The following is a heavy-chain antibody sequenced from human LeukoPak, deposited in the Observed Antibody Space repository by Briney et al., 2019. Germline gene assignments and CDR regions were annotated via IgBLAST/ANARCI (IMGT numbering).Heavy chain of an antibody. CDR2: INPNSGGT. CDR1: GYTFTGYY. V-gene: IGHV1-2*02. D-gene: IGHD4-17*01. CDR3: ARDSGYGDYVGNP. Sequence: ASVKVSCKASGYTFTGYYMHWVRQAPGQGLEWMGWINPNSGGTNYAQKLQDRVTMTTDTSTSTAYMELRSLRSDDTAVYYCARDSGYGDYVGNPWGQGTLVTVSS. J-gene: IGHJ5*02.